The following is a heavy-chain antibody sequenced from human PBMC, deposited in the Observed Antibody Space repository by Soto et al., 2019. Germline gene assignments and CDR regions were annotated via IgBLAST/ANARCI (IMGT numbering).Heavy chain of an antibody. D-gene: IGHD4-4*01. CDR1: GFSFSSSA. CDR3: AKENDYSIIESNWFDA. Sequence: EVILLESGGHLVAPGESLRLSCVASGFSFSSSALTWVRQAPGKGLEWVADISGQGGTTYYADSVKGRFIISRDNSKNTLSLKMTSLRVEDTAVYYCAKENDYSIIESNWFDAWGPGTLVSVSS. J-gene: IGHJ5*02. V-gene: IGHV3-23*01. CDR2: ISGQGGTT.